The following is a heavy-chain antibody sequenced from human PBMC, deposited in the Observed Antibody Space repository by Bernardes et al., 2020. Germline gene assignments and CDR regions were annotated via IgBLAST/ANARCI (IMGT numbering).Heavy chain of an antibody. V-gene: IGHV4-34*01. Sequence: SETLCLTCAVYGGSFSGYYRSWIRQPPGKGLEWVGEINHSGSTNYNPSLKSRVTISVDTSKNQFSLQLSSVTAADSAVYSCAREPKNGGYGSTRGPIDYCGQQTLVPVLS. CDR2: INHSGST. J-gene: IGHJ4*02. CDR3: AREPKNGGYGSTRGPIDY. CDR1: GGSFSGYY. D-gene: IGHD5-12*01.